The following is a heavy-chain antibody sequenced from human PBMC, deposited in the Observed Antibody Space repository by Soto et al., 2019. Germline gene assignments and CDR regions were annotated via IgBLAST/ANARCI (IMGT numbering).Heavy chain of an antibody. V-gene: IGHV3-30-3*01. CDR1: GFTFSSYA. CDR3: TRDTTGPDDH. Sequence: GGSLRLSCAASGFTFSSYAMHWVRQAPGKGLEWVAVISYDGSNKYYADSVKGRFTVSRDNAKNTVYLHMNSLRAEDTAVYYRTRDTTGPDDHWGQGTLVTVS. J-gene: IGHJ4*02. CDR2: ISYDGSNK. D-gene: IGHD1-1*01.